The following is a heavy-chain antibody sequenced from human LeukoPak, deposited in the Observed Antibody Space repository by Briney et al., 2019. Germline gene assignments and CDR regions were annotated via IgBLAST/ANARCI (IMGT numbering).Heavy chain of an antibody. Sequence: PGGSLRLSCTASGFTFSSYWMTWVRQPPGKGLEWVASINEDGSGKYYVDSVKGRFTISRDNAKNSLYLQMNSLRAEDTAVYYCARAGAAGTFAHYYYMDVWGKGTTVTVSS. V-gene: IGHV3-7*04. D-gene: IGHD6-13*01. CDR1: GFTFSSYW. CDR3: ARAGAAGTFAHYYYMDV. CDR2: INEDGSGK. J-gene: IGHJ6*03.